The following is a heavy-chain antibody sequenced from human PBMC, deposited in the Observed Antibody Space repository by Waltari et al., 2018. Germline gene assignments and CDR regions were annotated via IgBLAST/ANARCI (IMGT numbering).Heavy chain of an antibody. CDR2: IYSRGGT. J-gene: IGHJ5*01. Sequence: QVQLQESGPGLVKPSETLSLTCSVSGVSISAYYWSWLRQPAGKGLEWIGRIYSRGGTDYNPSLKSRATVSIDTSKKQFSLELISVTAADTAVYYCARDHVVVLSNWFDSWGQGIQVTVPS. D-gene: IGHD2-21*01. CDR3: ARDHVVVLSNWFDS. CDR1: GVSISAYY. V-gene: IGHV4-4*07.